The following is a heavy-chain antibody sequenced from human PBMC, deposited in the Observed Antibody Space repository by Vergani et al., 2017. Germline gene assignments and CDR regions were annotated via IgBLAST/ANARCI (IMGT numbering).Heavy chain of an antibody. Sequence: QLQLQESGPGLVKPSETLSLTCTVSGGSISSSSYYWGWIRQPPGKGLEWIGSIYYSGSTYYNPSLRRRVAISIDTSKMQFSLKLYSLTAADTAIYYCARHVTQDYYNDSDYFDYWGLGTLVTVSS. CDR2: IYYSGST. CDR3: ARHVTQDYYNDSDYFDY. D-gene: IGHD3-22*01. V-gene: IGHV4-39*01. CDR1: GGSISSSSYY. J-gene: IGHJ4*02.